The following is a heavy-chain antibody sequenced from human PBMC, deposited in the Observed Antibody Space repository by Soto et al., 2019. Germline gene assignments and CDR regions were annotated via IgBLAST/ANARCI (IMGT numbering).Heavy chain of an antibody. CDR3: AKVWGADYYDFWSGYSAFDY. Sequence: GGSLRLSCAASGFTFSSYAMIWVRQAPGKGLEWVSVIGGSGGSTYYADSVKGRFTISRDNSKNTLYLQMNSLRAEDTAVYYCAKVWGADYYDFWSGYSAFDYWGQGTLVTVSS. V-gene: IGHV3-23*01. D-gene: IGHD3-3*01. J-gene: IGHJ4*02. CDR2: IGGSGGST. CDR1: GFTFSSYA.